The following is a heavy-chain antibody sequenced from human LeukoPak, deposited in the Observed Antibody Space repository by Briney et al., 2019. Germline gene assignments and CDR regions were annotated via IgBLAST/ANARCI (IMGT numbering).Heavy chain of an antibody. CDR2: IYYSGST. J-gene: IGHJ4*02. CDR3: ARAVSGRFDY. V-gene: IGHV4-39*07. Sequence: SETLSLTCTVSGGSISSSSYYWGWIRQPPGKGLEWIGSIYYSGSTYYNPSLNSRVTISVDTSKNQFSLRLSSVTAADTAIYYCARAVSGRFDYWGQGTLVTVSS. D-gene: IGHD6-19*01. CDR1: GGSISSSSYY.